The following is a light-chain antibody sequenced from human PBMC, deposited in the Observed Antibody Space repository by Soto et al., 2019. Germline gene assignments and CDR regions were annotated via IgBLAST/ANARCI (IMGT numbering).Light chain of an antibody. CDR3: QQSYTTPT. V-gene: IGKV1-39*01. Sequence: DIQMTQSPSSLSASIGDRVTITCRASQSISSALNWYQHKPGKAPNLLIRAASSVQSGVPSRFSGSGSGTDFTLTISSLQPEDVATYYCQQSYTTPTFGQGTKVDIK. J-gene: IGKJ1*01. CDR1: QSISSA. CDR2: AAS.